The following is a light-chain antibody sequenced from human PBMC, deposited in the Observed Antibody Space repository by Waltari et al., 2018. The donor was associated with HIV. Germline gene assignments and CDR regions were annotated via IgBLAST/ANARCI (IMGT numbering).Light chain of an antibody. CDR3: ATWDDSLNGPL. Sequence: QSVLTQPPSASGTPGQRVTISCSGISSNIGSTAVSWYQQFPGTAPKVLMSANNQRPSGVPDRFSASKSGTSASLAISGLHSEDEADYYCATWDDSLNGPLFGGGTKLTVL. CDR2: ANN. V-gene: IGLV1-44*01. J-gene: IGLJ2*01. CDR1: SSNIGSTA.